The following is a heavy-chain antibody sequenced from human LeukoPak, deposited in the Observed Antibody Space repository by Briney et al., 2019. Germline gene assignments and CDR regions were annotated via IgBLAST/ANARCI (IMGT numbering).Heavy chain of an antibody. Sequence: GGSLRLSCAASGFTFSSYGMEWVRQAPGKGLEWLTVIWYDGSNKYYADSVKGRFTISRDNSKNTLYLQMNSLRAEDTAVYYCAKDTTDLYDSSGYYWASYYYYYGMDVWGQGTTVTVSS. D-gene: IGHD3-22*01. V-gene: IGHV3-30*02. CDR3: AKDTTDLYDSSGYYWASYYYYYGMDV. CDR2: IWYDGSNK. J-gene: IGHJ6*02. CDR1: GFTFSSYG.